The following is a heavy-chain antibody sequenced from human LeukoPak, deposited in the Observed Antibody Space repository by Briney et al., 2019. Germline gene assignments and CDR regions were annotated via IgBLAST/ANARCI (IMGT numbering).Heavy chain of an antibody. Sequence: GGSLRLSCAASGFAFSRYWMSWVRQTPGKGLEWVANIKEDGGEKYYVDSVKGRFTISRDNAKSSLFLRMNSLRTEDTAVYYCATTRGFDYWGQGTLVTVSS. CDR1: GFAFSRYW. CDR3: ATTRGFDY. V-gene: IGHV3-7*03. J-gene: IGHJ4*02. CDR2: IKEDGGEK. D-gene: IGHD1-1*01.